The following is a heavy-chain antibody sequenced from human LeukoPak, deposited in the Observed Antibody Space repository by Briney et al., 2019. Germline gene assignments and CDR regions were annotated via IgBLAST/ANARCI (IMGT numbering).Heavy chain of an antibody. Sequence: GGSLRLSCAASGFTFSSYAMSWVCQAPGKGLEWVSAISGSGGNTYYADSVKGRFTISRDNSKNTLYLQMNSLRAEDTAVYYCAKDQYGGNPQYYFDYWGQGTLVTVSS. V-gene: IGHV3-23*01. D-gene: IGHD4-23*01. CDR1: GFTFSSYA. CDR3: AKDQYGGNPQYYFDY. J-gene: IGHJ4*02. CDR2: ISGSGGNT.